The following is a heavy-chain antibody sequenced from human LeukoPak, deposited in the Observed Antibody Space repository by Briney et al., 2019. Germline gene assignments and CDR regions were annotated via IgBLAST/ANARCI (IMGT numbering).Heavy chain of an antibody. CDR2: IYYSGST. D-gene: IGHD6-13*01. Sequence: WESLSLTCTVSGGSISSYYWSWIRQPPGKGLEWIVYIYYSGSTNYNPSLKSRVTISVDTSKNQLSLKLSSVTAADSAVYCSARVCSCSWFCAFDIRGPTIMVTVSS. CDR3: ARVCSCSWFCAFDI. CDR1: GGSISSYY. V-gene: IGHV4-59*01. J-gene: IGHJ3*02.